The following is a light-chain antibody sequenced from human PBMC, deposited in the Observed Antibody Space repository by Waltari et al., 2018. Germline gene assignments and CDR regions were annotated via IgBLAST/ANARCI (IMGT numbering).Light chain of an antibody. Sequence: QSALTQPASVSGSPGQSITISCTGTSSAVGGYNYVSWYQQHPGKAPKLMIYDVSKRPSGVSNRFSGPKSGNTASLTISGLQAEDEADYYCSSYTSSSTVVFGGGTKLTVL. CDR3: SSYTSSSTVV. J-gene: IGLJ2*01. CDR1: SSAVGGYNY. CDR2: DVS. V-gene: IGLV2-14*01.